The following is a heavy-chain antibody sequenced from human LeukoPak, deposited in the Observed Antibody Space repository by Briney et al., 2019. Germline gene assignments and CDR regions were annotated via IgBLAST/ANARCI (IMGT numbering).Heavy chain of an antibody. Sequence: ASVTVSCKASGYTFTDYYMHWVRQAPGQGLEGMGWINPKTGGTNYAQKFQGTFTMIRDTSISTAYMELRRLRPDDTAVYYCATLWFGEYGDGFDIWGQGTMVTVSS. CDR2: INPKTGGT. CDR3: ATLWFGEYGDGFDI. D-gene: IGHD3-10*01. V-gene: IGHV1-2*02. J-gene: IGHJ3*02. CDR1: GYTFTDYY.